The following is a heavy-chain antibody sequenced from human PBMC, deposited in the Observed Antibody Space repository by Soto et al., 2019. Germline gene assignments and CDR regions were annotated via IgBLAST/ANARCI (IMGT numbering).Heavy chain of an antibody. CDR2: IYYGGST. CDR3: ARRAYGGYGMDV. D-gene: IGHD4-17*01. CDR1: GDSISTDY. Sequence: PSETLSLTCTVSGDSISTDYWSWIRQSPGKGLEWIGFIYYGGSTNYNPSLKSRVTISVDTPKNQFSLKLSSVTAADTAVYYCARRAYGGYGMDVWGQGTKVTVSS. V-gene: IGHV4-59*08. J-gene: IGHJ6*02.